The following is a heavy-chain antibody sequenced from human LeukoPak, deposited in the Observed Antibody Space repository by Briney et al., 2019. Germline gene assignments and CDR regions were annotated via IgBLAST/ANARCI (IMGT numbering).Heavy chain of an antibody. V-gene: IGHV3-23*01. D-gene: IGHD6-6*01. CDR3: AKGVATRTFDFDY. CDR2: ISSSGGST. Sequence: PGGSLRLSCAASGFTFSSYAMTWVRQAPGKGLEWVSSISSSGGSTYYADSVKGRFTLSRDNSNNTLYLQMNSLRAEDTAVYYCAKGVATRTFDFDYWGQGTLVTVSS. CDR1: GFTFSSYA. J-gene: IGHJ4*02.